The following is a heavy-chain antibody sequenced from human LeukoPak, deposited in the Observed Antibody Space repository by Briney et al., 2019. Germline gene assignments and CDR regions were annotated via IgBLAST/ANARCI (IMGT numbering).Heavy chain of an antibody. D-gene: IGHD3-16*01. J-gene: IGHJ4*02. V-gene: IGHV1-2*02. CDR3: ARDERYSDADHHYPDLGY. Sequence: ASEKVSCKASGYIFTGYYLFWVRQAPGQGLEWMGWINPNGGATRYAQKFQGRVTLTSDTSIRTTYMEMSSLTPDDTAVYYCARDERYSDADHHYPDLGYWGQGTLVTVSS. CDR2: INPNGGAT. CDR1: GYIFTGYY.